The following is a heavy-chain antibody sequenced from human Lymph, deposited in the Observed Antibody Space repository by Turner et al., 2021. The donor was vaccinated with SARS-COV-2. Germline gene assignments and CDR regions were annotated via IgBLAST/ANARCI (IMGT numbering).Heavy chain of an antibody. CDR1: GFTFDDYA. Sequence: EVQLVESGGGLVQPGRSLRLSFAASGFTFDDYAMHWVRQAPGKGLEWVSGINWSGGSIAYADSVKGRFTISRDNPKNSLYLQMNSLRAEDTAFYYCAKDLAGTYYSSFDYWGQGTLVTVSS. V-gene: IGHV3-9*01. D-gene: IGHD1-26*01. J-gene: IGHJ4*02. CDR2: INWSGGSI. CDR3: AKDLAGTYYSSFDY.